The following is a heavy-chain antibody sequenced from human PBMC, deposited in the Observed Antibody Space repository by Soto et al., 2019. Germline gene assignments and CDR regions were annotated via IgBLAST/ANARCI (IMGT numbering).Heavy chain of an antibody. D-gene: IGHD4-17*01. V-gene: IGHV3-30*04. CDR2: IAYDGRNK. Sequence: GGSLRLSCAASGFTFSSYAMHWVRQAPGKGLEWVAVIAYDGRNKYYADSVKGRFTISRDNAKNTLYLQMNSLRVEDTAVYYCARDQTTGDWFDAWGQGTLVTVSS. J-gene: IGHJ5*02. CDR3: ARDQTTGDWFDA. CDR1: GFTFSSYA.